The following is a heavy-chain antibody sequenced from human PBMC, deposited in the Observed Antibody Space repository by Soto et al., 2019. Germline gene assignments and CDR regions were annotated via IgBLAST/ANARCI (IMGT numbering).Heavy chain of an antibody. V-gene: IGHV1-8*02. CDR2: MNPNSGNT. CDR1: GYTFTSYD. J-gene: IGHJ3*02. Sequence: ASVKVSCKASGYTFTSYDINWVRQATGQGLEWMGWMNPNSGNTGYAQKFQGRVTMTRNTSISTAYMELSSLRSEDTAVDYCARGSSSSDAFDIWGQGTMVTVSS. CDR3: ARGSSSSDAFDI. D-gene: IGHD6-6*01.